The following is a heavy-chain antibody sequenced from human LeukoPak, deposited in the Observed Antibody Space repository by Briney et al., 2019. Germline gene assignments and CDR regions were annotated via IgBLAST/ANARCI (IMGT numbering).Heavy chain of an antibody. Sequence: SETLSLTCTVSGGSITGYYWNWIRQPAGQGLEWLGRVYSSGVGNYNPSLTSRVTMSVGTSKNQFSLKLTSLTAADTAVYYCAREEFLHEIDSSGYFVYWGQGTLVTVSS. CDR3: AREEFLHEIDSSGYFVY. CDR1: GGSITGYY. CDR2: VYSSGVG. D-gene: IGHD3-22*01. J-gene: IGHJ4*02. V-gene: IGHV4-4*07.